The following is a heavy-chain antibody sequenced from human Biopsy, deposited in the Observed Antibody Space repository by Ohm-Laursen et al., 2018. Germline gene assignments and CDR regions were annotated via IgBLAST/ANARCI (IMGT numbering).Heavy chain of an antibody. CDR1: GYTFNAYD. J-gene: IGHJ6*02. CDR3: AREGAFGDTDAYYGLDV. Sequence: ASVKVSCKASGYTFNAYDINWVRQAAGQGPEWMGWMNPNSGNTGFAQKFQGRITMTRSTSITTAYIELTNLRSEDTAVYYCAREGAFGDTDAYYGLDVWGLGTTVTVSS. CDR2: MNPNSGNT. V-gene: IGHV1-8*01. D-gene: IGHD3-16*01.